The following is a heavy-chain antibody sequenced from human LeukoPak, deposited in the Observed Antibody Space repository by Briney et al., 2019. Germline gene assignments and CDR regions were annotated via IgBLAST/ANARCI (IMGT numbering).Heavy chain of an antibody. CDR3: ARGASGTLRSFDWPTQEPLDY. CDR1: GSTFSDHY. V-gene: IGHV1-2*02. Sequence: ASVKVSCKASGSTFSDHYLHWVRQAPGHGLEWMGWINPNTGDTNYGQHFQGRVTMTRDTSITTVYMDLTSLTSHDTALYYCARGASGTLRSFDWPTQEPLDYWGQGTLVTVSS. D-gene: IGHD3-10*01. J-gene: IGHJ4*02. CDR2: INPNTGDT.